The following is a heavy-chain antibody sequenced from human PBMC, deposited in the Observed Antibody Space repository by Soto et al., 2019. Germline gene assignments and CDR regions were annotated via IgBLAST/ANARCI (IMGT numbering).Heavy chain of an antibody. CDR1: GGTFSSYA. D-gene: IGHD6-6*01. J-gene: IGHJ3*02. Sequence: GASVKVSCKASGGTFSSYAISWVRQAPGQGLEWMGGIIPIFGTANYAQKFQGRVTITADESTSTAYMELSSLRSEDTAVYYCATYSSSGVAFDIWGQGTMVTVSS. CDR3: ATYSSSGVAFDI. CDR2: IIPIFGTA. V-gene: IGHV1-69*13.